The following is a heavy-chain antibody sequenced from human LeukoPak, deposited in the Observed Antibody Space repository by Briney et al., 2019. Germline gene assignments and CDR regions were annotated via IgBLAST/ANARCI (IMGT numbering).Heavy chain of an antibody. D-gene: IGHD4-11*01. V-gene: IGHV4-38-2*02. Sequence: SETLSLTCTVSGYSINDGYYWGWIRQPPGKGLEWIGKIYRSGRTYYNPSLKSRVTISVDTSKNKFSLKLTSVTAVDTAVYYCARLLHSNADYWGQGTLVTVSS. CDR2: IYRSGRT. CDR3: ARLLHSNADY. J-gene: IGHJ4*02. CDR1: GYSINDGYY.